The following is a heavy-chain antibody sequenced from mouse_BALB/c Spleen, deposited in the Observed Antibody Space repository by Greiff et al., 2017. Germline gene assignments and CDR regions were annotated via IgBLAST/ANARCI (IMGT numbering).Heavy chain of an antibody. Sequence: EVQLVESGGGLVQPGESLKLSCESNEYAFPSHDMSWVRKTPEKRLELVAAINSDGGSTYYPDTMERRFIISRDNTKKTLYLQMSSLRSEDTALYYCARQGGYDGGYAMDYWGQGTSVTVSS. CDR2: INSDGGST. CDR1: EYAFPSHD. J-gene: IGHJ4*01. V-gene: IGHV5-2*01. CDR3: ARQGGYDGGYAMDY. D-gene: IGHD2-2*01.